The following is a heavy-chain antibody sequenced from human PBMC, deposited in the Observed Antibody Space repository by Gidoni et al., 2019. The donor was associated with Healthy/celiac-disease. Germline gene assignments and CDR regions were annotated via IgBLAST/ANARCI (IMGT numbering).Heavy chain of an antibody. V-gene: IGHV3-21*01. CDR2: ISSSSSYI. CDR3: ARDPGEDIVVVPAAPVDY. D-gene: IGHD2-2*01. Sequence: EVQLVESGGGLVKPGGSLRLSCAASGFTFSSYSMNWVRQAPGKGLEWVSSISSSSSYIYYADSVKGRFTISRDNAKNSLYLQMNSLRAEDTAVYYCARDPGEDIVVVPAAPVDYWGQGTLVTVSS. CDR1: GFTFSSYS. J-gene: IGHJ4*02.